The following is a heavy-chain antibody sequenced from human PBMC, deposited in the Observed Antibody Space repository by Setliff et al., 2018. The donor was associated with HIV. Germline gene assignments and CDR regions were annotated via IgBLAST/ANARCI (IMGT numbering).Heavy chain of an antibody. D-gene: IGHD1-26*01. CDR3: ARAMGANWSYYYYMDV. J-gene: IGHJ6*03. Sequence: PSETLSLTCTVSGGSISGGGYYWSWIRQHPGKGLDWIGNIYYIGNTDYNPSLKSRVTISIDTSKKQLSLKLNSVTAADTAVYYCARAMGANWSYYYYMDVWGKGTKVTVS. CDR1: GGSISGGGYY. CDR2: IYYIGNT. V-gene: IGHV4-31*03.